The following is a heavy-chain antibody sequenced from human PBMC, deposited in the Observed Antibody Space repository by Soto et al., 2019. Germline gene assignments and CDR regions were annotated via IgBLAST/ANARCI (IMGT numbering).Heavy chain of an antibody. CDR3: ARDRAKWKDYYYYGMDV. D-gene: IGHD1-20*01. J-gene: IGHJ6*02. Sequence: SETLSLTCTVSGGSISSGDDFWTWIRQPPGKGLEWIGYIYYSGSTYYNPSLKSRLTMSVDTSKNQFSLKLSSVTAADTSVYYCARDRAKWKDYYYYGMDVWGQGTTVTVS. CDR2: IYYSGST. V-gene: IGHV4-30-4*01. CDR1: GGSISSGDDF.